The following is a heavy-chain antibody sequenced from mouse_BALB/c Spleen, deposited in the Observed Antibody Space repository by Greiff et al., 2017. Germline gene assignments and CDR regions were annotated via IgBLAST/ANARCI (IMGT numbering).Heavy chain of an antibody. Sequence: VQLQQSGAELVKPGASVKLSCKASGYTFTSYYMYWVKQRPGQGLEWIGEINPSNGGTNFNEKFKSKATLTVDKSSSTAYMQLSSLTSEDSAVYYCTRRVVAPYAMDYWGQGTSVTVSS. CDR1: GYTFTSYY. CDR2: INPSNGGT. D-gene: IGHD1-1*01. J-gene: IGHJ4*01. CDR3: TRRVVAPYAMDY. V-gene: IGHV1S81*02.